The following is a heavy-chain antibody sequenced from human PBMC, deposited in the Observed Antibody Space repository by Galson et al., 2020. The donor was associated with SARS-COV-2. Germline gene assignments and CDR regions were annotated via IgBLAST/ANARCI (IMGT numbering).Heavy chain of an antibody. V-gene: IGHV5-51*01. CDR3: TAGGSGSWCDY. CDR1: EYSFTSYW. CDR2: IYPGDPDT. D-gene: IGHD3-10*01. J-gene: IGHJ4*02. Sequence: HGESLKIHFQGSEYSFTSYWIGWVRQMPGKGLAWMGMIYPGDPDTRHSPSFQGQVTISADKSIGTACLQWSSLKASDPAMYYCTAGGSGSWCDYWGQGTLVTVSS.